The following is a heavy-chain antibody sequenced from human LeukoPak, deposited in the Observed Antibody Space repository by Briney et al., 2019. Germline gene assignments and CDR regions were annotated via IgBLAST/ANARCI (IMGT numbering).Heavy chain of an antibody. V-gene: IGHV3-33*01. CDR3: ARGGYYDILTGYYSAEYFQH. J-gene: IGHJ1*01. D-gene: IGHD3-9*01. CDR2: IWYDGSNK. Sequence: PGGSLRLSCAASGFTFSSYGMHWVRQAPGKGLEWVAVIWYDGSNKYYADSVKGRFTISRDNSKNTLYLQMNSLRAEDTAVYYCARGGYYDILTGYYSAEYFQHWGQGTLVTVSS. CDR1: GFTFSSYG.